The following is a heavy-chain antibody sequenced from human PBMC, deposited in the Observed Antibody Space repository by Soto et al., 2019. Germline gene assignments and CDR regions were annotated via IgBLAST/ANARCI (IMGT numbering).Heavy chain of an antibody. V-gene: IGHV4-34*01. CDR2: INHSGST. D-gene: IGHD5-12*01. CDR3: ASCYGYNPTWFDP. CDR1: GGSFSGYY. Sequence: QVQLQQWGAGLLKPSETLSLTCAVYGGSFSGYYLSWIRQPPGKGLEWIGEINHSGSTNYNPSLRSRVTISVDTDTTQFSLKLSSVTAADAAVYYCASCYGYNPTWFDPWGQGTLVTVSS. J-gene: IGHJ5*02.